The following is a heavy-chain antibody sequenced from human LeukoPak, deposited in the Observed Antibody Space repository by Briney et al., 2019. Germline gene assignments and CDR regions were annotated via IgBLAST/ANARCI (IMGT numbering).Heavy chain of an antibody. CDR3: ARDLGDYYDSSGYYYFDY. CDR2: IYYSGST. Sequence: SETLSLTCAVSGYSISSGYYWGWIRQPPGKGLEWIGSIYYSGSTYYNPSLKSRVTISVDTSKNQFSLKLSSVTAADTAVYYCARDLGDYYDSSGYYYFDYWGQGTLVTVSS. J-gene: IGHJ4*02. CDR1: GYSISSGYY. V-gene: IGHV4-38-2*02. D-gene: IGHD3-22*01.